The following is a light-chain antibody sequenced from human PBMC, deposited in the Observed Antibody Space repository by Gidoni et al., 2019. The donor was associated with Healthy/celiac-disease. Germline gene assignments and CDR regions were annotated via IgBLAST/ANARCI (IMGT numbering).Light chain of an antibody. J-gene: IGKJ5*01. CDR1: QSVSSY. V-gene: IGKV3-11*01. CDR3: QQYSNWPNT. Sequence: IVLTQSPAPLSLSPGERATLSCRASQSVSSYLAWYQQKPGQAPRLLIYGASNRATGIPARFSGSGSGTEFTLTISSLQSEDFAVYYCQQYSNWPNTFGQGTQVEIK. CDR2: GAS.